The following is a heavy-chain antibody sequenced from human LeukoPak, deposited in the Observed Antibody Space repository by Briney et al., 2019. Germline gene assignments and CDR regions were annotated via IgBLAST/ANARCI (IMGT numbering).Heavy chain of an antibody. D-gene: IGHD3-10*01. CDR3: AESYGSGGGSFDY. J-gene: IGHJ4*02. V-gene: IGHV3-48*01. CDR2: ISSSSSTI. Sequence: PGGSLRLSCAASGFTFSSYSINWVRQAPGKGLEWVSYISSSSSTIYYADSVKGRFTISRDNAKNSLYLQMNSLRAEDTAVYYCAESYGSGGGSFDYWGQGTLVTVSS. CDR1: GFTFSSYS.